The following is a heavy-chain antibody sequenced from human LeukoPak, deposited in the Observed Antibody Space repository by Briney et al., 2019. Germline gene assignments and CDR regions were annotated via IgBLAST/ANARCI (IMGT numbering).Heavy chain of an antibody. D-gene: IGHD5-12*01. CDR1: GFTFSTYG. CDR3: AKDGRMDEGCSGYADWYAR. CDR2: ISGSGGRT. Sequence: PGGSLRLSCAASGFTFSTYGMSWVRQAPGRGLEWVSGISGSGGRTYYADTVKGRFTISRDKSKSTVYLQMNSLRAEDTAVFYCAKDGRMDEGCSGYADWYARWGQGTPVTVSS. J-gene: IGHJ5*02. V-gene: IGHV3-23*01.